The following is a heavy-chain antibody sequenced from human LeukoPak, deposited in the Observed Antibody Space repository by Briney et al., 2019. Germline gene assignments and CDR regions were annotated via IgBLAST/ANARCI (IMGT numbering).Heavy chain of an antibody. D-gene: IGHD6-19*01. V-gene: IGHV4-39*01. J-gene: IGHJ3*02. CDR1: GGSISSYY. Sequence: SETLSLTCTVSGGSISSYYWGWIRQPPGKGLEWIGSIYYSGSTYYNPSLKSRVTISVDTSKNQFSLKLSSVTAADTAVYYCARVMYSSGWYFAFDIWGQGTMVTVSS. CDR2: IYYSGST. CDR3: ARVMYSSGWYFAFDI.